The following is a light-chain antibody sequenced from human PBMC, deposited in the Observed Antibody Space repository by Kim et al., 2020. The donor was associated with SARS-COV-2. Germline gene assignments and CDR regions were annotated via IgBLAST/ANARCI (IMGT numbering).Light chain of an antibody. CDR1: QSVLYSSNNKNF. Sequence: DVVMTQSPDSLAVSLGERATINCKSSQSVLYSSNNKNFLAWYQQKSGQPPRLLISWASTREFGVPDRFSGSGSGTDFTLTISSLQAEDVAVYYCQQYYTMPLTFGGGTKVDIK. V-gene: IGKV4-1*01. CDR2: WAS. J-gene: IGKJ4*01. CDR3: QQYYTMPLT.